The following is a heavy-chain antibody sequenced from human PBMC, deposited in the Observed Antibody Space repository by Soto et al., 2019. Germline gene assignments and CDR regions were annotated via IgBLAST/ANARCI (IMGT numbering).Heavy chain of an antibody. J-gene: IGHJ6*02. Sequence: EVQLLESGGGLVQPGGSLRLSCAASGFTFSSYAMSWVRQAPGKGLEWLSSISTSGGSKYYADSVKGRFTISRDNSNNTLYLQMNSRRAEDTAVYYCALSDRYYGMDVWGLGTTVTVSS. V-gene: IGHV3-23*01. CDR3: ALSDRYYGMDV. CDR1: GFTFSSYA. CDR2: ISTSGGSK.